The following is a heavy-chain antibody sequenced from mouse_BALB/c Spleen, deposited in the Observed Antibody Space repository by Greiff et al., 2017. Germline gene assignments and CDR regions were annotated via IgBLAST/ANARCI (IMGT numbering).Heavy chain of an antibody. J-gene: IGHJ3*01. CDR1: GYSITSGYY. CDR2: ISYDGSN. Sequence: DVKLQESGPGLVKPSQSLSLTCSVTGYSITSGYYWNWIRQFPGNKLEWMGYISYDGSNNYNPSLKNRISITRDTSKNQFFLKLNSVTTEDTATYYCAREGYDVDWFAYWGQGTLVTVSA. CDR3: AREGYDVDWFAY. V-gene: IGHV3-6*02. D-gene: IGHD2-14*01.